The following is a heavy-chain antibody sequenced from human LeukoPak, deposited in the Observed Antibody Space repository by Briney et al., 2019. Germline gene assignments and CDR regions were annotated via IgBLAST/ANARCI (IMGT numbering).Heavy chain of an antibody. V-gene: IGHV4-59*01. CDR2: IYYSGST. J-gene: IGHJ4*02. CDR3: ASSDSSGYLYYFDY. CDR1: GGSISSYY. D-gene: IGHD3-22*01. Sequence: SETLSLTCTVSGGSISSYYWSWIRQPPGKGLEWIGYIYYSGSTNYNPSLKSRVTISVDTSKNQFSLKLSSVTAADTAVYYCASSDSSGYLYYFDYWGQGTLVTVSS.